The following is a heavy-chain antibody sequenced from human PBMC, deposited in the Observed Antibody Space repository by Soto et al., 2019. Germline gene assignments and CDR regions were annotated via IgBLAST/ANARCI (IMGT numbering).Heavy chain of an antibody. J-gene: IGHJ5*02. CDR3: AKDPGPTVTTPNWFDP. CDR1: GFTFDDYA. D-gene: IGHD4-4*01. Sequence: PGGSLRLSCAASGFTFDDYAMHWVRQAPGKGLEWVSGISWNSGSIGYADSVKGRFTISRDNAKNSLYLQMNSLRAEDTALYYCAKDPGPTVTTPNWFDPWGQGTLVTVSS. V-gene: IGHV3-9*01. CDR2: ISWNSGSI.